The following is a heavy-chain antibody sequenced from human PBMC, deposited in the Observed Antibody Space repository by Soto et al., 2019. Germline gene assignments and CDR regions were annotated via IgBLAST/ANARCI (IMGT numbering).Heavy chain of an antibody. J-gene: IGHJ5*02. CDR2: INPNSGGT. CDR1: GYTFTGYY. Sequence: QVQLVQSGAEVKKPGASVKVSCKASGYTFTGYYMHWVRQAPGQGLEWMGWINPNSGGTNYAQKLQGWVTMPRDTSISTAYMELSRLRSDDTAVYYCARDFGVQGDWFDPWGQGTLVTVSS. CDR3: ARDFGVQGDWFDP. V-gene: IGHV1-2*04. D-gene: IGHD2-8*01.